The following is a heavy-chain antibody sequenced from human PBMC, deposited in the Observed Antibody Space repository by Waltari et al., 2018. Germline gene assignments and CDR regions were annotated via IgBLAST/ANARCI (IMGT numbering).Heavy chain of an antibody. CDR2: IYTSGST. J-gene: IGHJ4*02. CDR1: GGSISSGSYY. Sequence: QVQLQESGPGLVKPSQTLSLTCTVSGGSISSGSYYWSWIRQPAGKGLEWIGYIYTSGSTNYSPSRKSRVTISVDTSKNQFSLKLSSVTAADTAVYYCARGSSGFFDYWGQGTLVTVSS. CDR3: ARGSSGFFDY. V-gene: IGHV4-61*09. D-gene: IGHD6-19*01.